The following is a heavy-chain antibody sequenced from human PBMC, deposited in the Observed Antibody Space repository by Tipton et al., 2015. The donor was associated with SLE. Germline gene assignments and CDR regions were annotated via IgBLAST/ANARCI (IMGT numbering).Heavy chain of an antibody. Sequence: SLRLSCAASGFTFSDYYMSWIRQAPGKGLEWLSYISNGGDSIFYAASVRGRSTISRDNTKNSLYLQLNGLRAEDTAVYYCVREGNPGYMHDFDLWGQGTLVAVSS. J-gene: IGHJ4*02. V-gene: IGHV3-11*01. CDR1: GFTFSDYY. D-gene: IGHD5-18*01. CDR2: ISNGGDSI. CDR3: VREGNPGYMHDFDL.